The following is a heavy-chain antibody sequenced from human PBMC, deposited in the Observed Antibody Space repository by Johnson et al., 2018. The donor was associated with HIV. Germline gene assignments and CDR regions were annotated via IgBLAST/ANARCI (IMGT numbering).Heavy chain of an antibody. J-gene: IGHJ3*02. D-gene: IGHD2-2*01. CDR3: VRGGISTVVVDLRGGGFDI. CDR1: GFTFSSYW. Sequence: VQLVESGGGLVQPGGSLRLSCAASGFTFSSYWMSWVRQAPGKGPVWVSRINSDGSTTDYADSVKGRFTISRDNSKNTLHLQMNSLRTEDTAVYYCVRGGISTVVVDLRGGGFDIWGQGTKVTVSS. CDR2: INSDGSTT. V-gene: IGHV3-74*02.